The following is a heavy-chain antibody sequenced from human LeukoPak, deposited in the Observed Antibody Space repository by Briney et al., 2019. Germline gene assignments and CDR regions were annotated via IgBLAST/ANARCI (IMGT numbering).Heavy chain of an antibody. CDR2: TSGSGGST. Sequence: GSLRLSCAASGFTFSSYAMSWVRQAPGKGLEWVSATSGSGGSTYYADCVKGRFTISRDNSKNTLYLQMNSLRAEDTAVYYCAKEQLRRYDAFDIWGQGTMVTVSS. CDR1: GFTFSSYA. D-gene: IGHD4-17*01. V-gene: IGHV3-23*01. CDR3: AKEQLRRYDAFDI. J-gene: IGHJ3*02.